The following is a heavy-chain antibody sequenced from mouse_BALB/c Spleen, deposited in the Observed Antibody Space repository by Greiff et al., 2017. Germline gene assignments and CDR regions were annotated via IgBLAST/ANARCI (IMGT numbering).Heavy chain of an antibody. V-gene: IGHV5-17*02. Sequence: DVMLVESGGGLVQPGGSRKLSCAASGFTFSSFGMHWVRQAPEKGLEWVAYISSGSSTIYYADTVKGRFTISRDNPKNTLFLQMTSLRSEDTAMYYCARPSWDEAWFAYWGQGTLVTVSA. CDR2: ISSGSSTI. J-gene: IGHJ3*01. D-gene: IGHD4-1*01. CDR3: ARPSWDEAWFAY. CDR1: GFTFSSFG.